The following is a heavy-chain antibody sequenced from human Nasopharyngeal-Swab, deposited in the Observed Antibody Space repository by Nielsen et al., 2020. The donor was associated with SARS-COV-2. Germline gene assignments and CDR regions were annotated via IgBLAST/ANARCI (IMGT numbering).Heavy chain of an antibody. CDR1: GFTFSSYG. J-gene: IGHJ6*02. D-gene: IGHD3-9*01. CDR2: ISCDGSNK. CDR3: AKEAGYYDILTGYYLSLGYGMDV. Sequence: GGSLRLSCAASGFTFSSYGMHWVRQAPGKGLEWVAVISCDGSNKYYADSVKGRFTISRDNSKNTLYLQMNSLRAEDTAVYYCAKEAGYYDILTGYYLSLGYGMDVWGQGTTVTVSS. V-gene: IGHV3-30*18.